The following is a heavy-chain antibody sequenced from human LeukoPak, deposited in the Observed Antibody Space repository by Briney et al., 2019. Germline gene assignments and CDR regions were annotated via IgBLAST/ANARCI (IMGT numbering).Heavy chain of an antibody. Sequence: AGGSLRLSCAASGFTFSNAWMSWVRQAPGKGLEWVGRIKSKTDGGTTDYAAPVKGRFTISRDDSKNTLYLQMNSLKTEDTAVYYCTTRIVVVPTAEFDYWGQGTLVTVSS. J-gene: IGHJ4*02. CDR2: IKSKTDGGTT. CDR3: TTRIVVVPTAEFDY. D-gene: IGHD2-2*01. V-gene: IGHV3-15*01. CDR1: GFTFSNAW.